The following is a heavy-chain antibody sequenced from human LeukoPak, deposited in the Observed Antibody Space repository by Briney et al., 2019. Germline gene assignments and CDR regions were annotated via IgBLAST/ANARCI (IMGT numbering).Heavy chain of an antibody. CDR3: ARVASGSPEDNAFDI. V-gene: IGHV1-2*04. D-gene: IGHD6-25*01. CDR2: INPNSGGT. Sequence: ASVKVSCKASGYTFTGYYMHWVRQAPGQGLEWMGWINPNSGGTNYAQKFQGWVTMTRDTSFSTAYMELSRLRSDDTAVYYCARVASGSPEDNAFDIWGQGTMVTVSS. J-gene: IGHJ3*02. CDR1: GYTFTGYY.